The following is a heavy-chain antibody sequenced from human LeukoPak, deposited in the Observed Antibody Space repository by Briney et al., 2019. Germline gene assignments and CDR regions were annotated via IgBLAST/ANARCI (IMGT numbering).Heavy chain of an antibody. CDR3: ARSKRNSSGADY. D-gene: IGHD1-14*01. CDR2: IYHSGST. V-gene: IGHV4-38-2*02. J-gene: IGHJ4*02. Sequence: SETLSLTCIVSGYSISSGYYWGWIRQSPGKGLEWIGSIYHSGSTYYNPSLKGRVTMSVDTSKNQFSLKLSSVTAADTAVYYCARSKRNSSGADYWGQGTLVTVSS. CDR1: GYSISSGYY.